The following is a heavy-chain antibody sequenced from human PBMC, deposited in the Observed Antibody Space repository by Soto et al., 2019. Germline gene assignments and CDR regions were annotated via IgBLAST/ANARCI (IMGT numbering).Heavy chain of an antibody. D-gene: IGHD6-13*01. CDR1: GGSISSYY. J-gene: IGHJ3*02. CDR2: IYYSGST. V-gene: IGHV4-59*01. CDR3: ASHEPTGYSSRWYLVPSAFDI. Sequence: SETLSLTCTVSGGSISSYYWSWIRQPPGKGLEWIGYIYYSGSTNYNPSLKSRVTISVDTSKNQFSLKLSSVTAADTAVYYCASHEPTGYSSRWYLVPSAFDIWGQGKMVTVSS.